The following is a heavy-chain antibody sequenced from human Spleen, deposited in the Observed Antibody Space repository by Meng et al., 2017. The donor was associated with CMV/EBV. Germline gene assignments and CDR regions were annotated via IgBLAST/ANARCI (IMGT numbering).Heavy chain of an antibody. J-gene: IGHJ4*02. D-gene: IGHD5-18*01. CDR2: INPNSGGT. CDR1: GYTFTGYH. CDR3: ARDRGYSYGYFDY. V-gene: IGHV1-2*02. Sequence: ASVKVSCKASGYTFTGYHMHWVRQAPGQGLEWMGWINPNSGGTSYAQKFQGRVTMTRDTSTSTVYMELSSLRSEDTAVYYCARDRGYSYGYFDYWGQGTLVTVSS.